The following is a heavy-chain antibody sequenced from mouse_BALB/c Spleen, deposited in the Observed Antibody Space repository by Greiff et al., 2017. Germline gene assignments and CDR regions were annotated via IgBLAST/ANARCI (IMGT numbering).Heavy chain of an antibody. V-gene: IGHV5-12-2*01. CDR2: ISNGGGST. Sequence: EVKLMESGGGLVQPGGSLKLSCAASGFTFSSYTMSWVRQTPEKRLEWVAYISNGGGSTYYPDTVKGRFTISRDNAKNTLYLQMSSLKSEDTAMYYCARHYGSSYVDYWGQGTTLTVSS. CDR1: GFTFSSYT. CDR3: ARHYGSSYVDY. J-gene: IGHJ2*01. D-gene: IGHD1-1*01.